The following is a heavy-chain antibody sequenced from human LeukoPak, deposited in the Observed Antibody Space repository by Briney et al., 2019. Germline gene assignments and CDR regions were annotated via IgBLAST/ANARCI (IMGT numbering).Heavy chain of an antibody. J-gene: IGHJ4*02. CDR1: GASITTYY. Sequence: PSETLSLTCTVSGASITTYYWSWIRQPPGKGLEWIGYIYYSGSTNYNPSLKSRVTISLDTSNNQFSLKLSSVTAADTAVYYCARDTSGYRRGSFDYWGQGTLVTVSS. CDR2: IYYSGST. D-gene: IGHD3-22*01. CDR3: ARDTSGYRRGSFDY. V-gene: IGHV4-59*01.